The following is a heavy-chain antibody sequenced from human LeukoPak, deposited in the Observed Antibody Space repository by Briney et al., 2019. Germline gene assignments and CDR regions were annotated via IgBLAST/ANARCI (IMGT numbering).Heavy chain of an antibody. D-gene: IGHD6-13*01. V-gene: IGHV1-18*01. CDR2: ISAYNGNT. J-gene: IGHJ3*02. CDR3: ARDRLSAMGAAAGTRKDAFDI. Sequence: ASVRVSCKASGYTFTSYGISWVRQAPGQGLEWMGWISAYNGNTNYAQKLQGRVTMTTDTSTSTAYMELRSLRSDDTAVYYCARDRLSAMGAAAGTRKDAFDIWGQGTMVTVSS. CDR1: GYTFTSYG.